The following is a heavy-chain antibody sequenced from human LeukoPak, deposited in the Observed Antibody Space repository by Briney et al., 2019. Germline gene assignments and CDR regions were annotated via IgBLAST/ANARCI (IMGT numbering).Heavy chain of an antibody. D-gene: IGHD3-16*02. CDR3: AREDYVWGSYRSSGSD. V-gene: IGHV3-66*01. CDR2: IYSGGST. CDR1: GFTVSSNY. J-gene: IGHJ4*02. Sequence: GGSLRLSCAASGFTVSSNYMSWVRQAPGKGLEWVSVIYSGGSTYYADSVKGRFTVSRDNSKNTLYLQMNSLRAEDTAVYYCAREDYVWGSYRSSGSDWGQGTLVTVSS.